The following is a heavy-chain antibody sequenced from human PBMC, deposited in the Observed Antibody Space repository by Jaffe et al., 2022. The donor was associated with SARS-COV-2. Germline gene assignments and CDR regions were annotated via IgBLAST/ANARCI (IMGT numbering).Heavy chain of an antibody. CDR3: ARGDYYFDY. V-gene: IGHV3-53*01. D-gene: IGHD3-10*01. CDR2: IYSGGTT. CDR1: GFSVSGNV. Sequence: EVQLVESGGGLIQPGGSLRLSCAASGFSVSGNVMSWVRQAPGKGPEWVSLIYSGGTTYYADSVKGRFAISRDKSKNTLFLQMNSLRAVDTAVYYCARGDYYFDYWGQGTLVTVSS. J-gene: IGHJ4*02.